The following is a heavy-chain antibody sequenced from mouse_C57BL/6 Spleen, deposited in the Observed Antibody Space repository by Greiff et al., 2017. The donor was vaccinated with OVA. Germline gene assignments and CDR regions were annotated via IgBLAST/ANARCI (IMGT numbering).Heavy chain of an antibody. D-gene: IGHD4-1*01. V-gene: IGHV1-69*01. CDR1: GYTFTSYW. CDR3: ARWTGKYFDY. CDR2: IDPSDSYT. Sequence: QVQLKQPGAELVMPGASVKLSCKASGYTFTSYWMHWVKQRPGQGLEWIGEIDPSDSYTNYNQKFKGKSTLTADKSSSTAYMQLSSLTSEDSAVYFCARWTGKYFDYWGQGTTLTVSS. J-gene: IGHJ2*01.